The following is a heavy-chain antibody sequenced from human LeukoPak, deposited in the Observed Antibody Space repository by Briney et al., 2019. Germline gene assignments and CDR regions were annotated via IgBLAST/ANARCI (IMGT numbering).Heavy chain of an antibody. J-gene: IGHJ4*02. V-gene: IGHV3-30*18. CDR2: TSYDGSNR. Sequence: PGGSLRLSCAASGVTFSSYGMHWVRQAPGKGLEWVALTSYDGSNRYYADSVKGRFTISRDNFKNTLYLQMNSLRTEDTAVYYCAKGYSGYLDYWGRGTLVTVSS. D-gene: IGHD5-12*01. CDR3: AKGYSGYLDY. CDR1: GVTFSSYG.